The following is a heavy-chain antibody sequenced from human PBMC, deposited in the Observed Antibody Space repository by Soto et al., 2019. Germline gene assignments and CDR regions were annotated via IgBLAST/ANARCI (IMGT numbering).Heavy chain of an antibody. V-gene: IGHV4-30-2*01. CDR1: GGSISSGGYS. CDR2: IYHSGST. CDR3: ARASLPLGMDV. Sequence: SETLSLTCAVSGGSISSGGYSWSWIRQPPGKGLEWIGYIYHSGSTYYNPSLKSRVTISVDRSKNRFSLKLSSVTAADTAVYYCARASLPLGMDVWGQGTTVTVSS. J-gene: IGHJ6*02. D-gene: IGHD3-10*01.